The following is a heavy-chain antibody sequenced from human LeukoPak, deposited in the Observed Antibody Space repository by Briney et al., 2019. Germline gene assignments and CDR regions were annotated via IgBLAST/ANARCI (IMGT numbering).Heavy chain of an antibody. CDR1: GGSISSYY. Sequence: PSETLSLTCTVSGGSISSYYWTWIRQPPGKGLEWIGYIYYSGSTNYNPSLKSRVTISVDTSKNQFSLRLSSVTAADTAVHYCARKQGDYWGQGTLVTVSS. J-gene: IGHJ4*02. CDR2: IYYSGST. CDR3: ARKQGDY. V-gene: IGHV4-59*01. D-gene: IGHD1/OR15-1a*01.